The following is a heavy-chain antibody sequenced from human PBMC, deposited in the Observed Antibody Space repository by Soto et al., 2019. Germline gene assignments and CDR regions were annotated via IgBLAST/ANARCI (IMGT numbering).Heavy chain of an antibody. CDR1: GYTLTELS. D-gene: IGHD4-4*01. J-gene: IGHJ4*02. V-gene: IGHV1-24*01. Sequence: GASVKVSCKVSGYTLTELSMHWVRQAPGKGLEWMGGFDPEDGETIYAQKFQGRVTMTEDTSTDTAYMELSSLRSEDTAVYYGALQGPKSTYYFDYWGQGTLGTVSS. CDR2: FDPEDGET. CDR3: ALQGPKSTYYFDY.